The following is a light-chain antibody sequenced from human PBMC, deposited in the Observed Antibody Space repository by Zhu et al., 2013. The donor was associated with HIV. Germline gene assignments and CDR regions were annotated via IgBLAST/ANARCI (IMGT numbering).Light chain of an antibody. J-gene: IGLJ2*01. V-gene: IGLV2-14*01. CDR1: SSDVGGYNY. Sequence: QSALTQPASVSGSPGQSITISCTGTSSDVGGYNYVSWYQQHPGKAPKLMIYEVSNRPSGVSNRFSGSKSGNTASLTISGLQAEDEADYYCLSYTSSSTLHVVFGGGTKLTVL. CDR2: EVS. CDR3: LSYTSSSTLHVV.